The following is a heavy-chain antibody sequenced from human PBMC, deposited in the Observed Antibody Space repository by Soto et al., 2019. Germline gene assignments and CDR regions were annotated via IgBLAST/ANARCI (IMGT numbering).Heavy chain of an antibody. V-gene: IGHV3-7*01. CDR1: GFTFRNYC. CDR3: ARGTMTFDY. D-gene: IGHD3-22*01. CDR2: VKYDGSEK. J-gene: IGHJ4*02. Sequence: GGSLRLSCAASGFTFRNYCMSWVRQAPGKGLEWVANVKYDGSEKYYVDSVKGRFTVSRDNADNSLFLQMNSLRAEDTAAYYCARGTMTFDYCGQGALVTVSS.